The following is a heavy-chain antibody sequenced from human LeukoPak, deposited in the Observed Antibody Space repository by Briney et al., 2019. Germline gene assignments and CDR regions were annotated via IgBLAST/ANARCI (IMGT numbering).Heavy chain of an antibody. CDR1: GFTFSSYS. CDR2: ISSSSSYI. CDR3: ARVTYYDSSGFFDY. J-gene: IGHJ4*02. V-gene: IGHV3-21*01. Sequence: GGSLRLSCAASGFTFSSYSMNWVRQAPGKGLEWVSSISSSSSYIYYADSVKGRYTISRDNAKNSLYLQMNSLRAEDTAVYYCARVTYYDSSGFFDYWGQGSLVTVSS. D-gene: IGHD3-22*01.